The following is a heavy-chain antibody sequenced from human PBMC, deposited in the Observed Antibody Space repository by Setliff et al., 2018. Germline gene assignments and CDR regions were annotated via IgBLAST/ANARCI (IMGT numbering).Heavy chain of an antibody. CDR1: GYTFTSYA. J-gene: IGHJ4*02. D-gene: IGHD3-10*01. Sequence: ASVKVSCKASGYTFTSYAMHWVRQAPGQRLEWMGWINAGNGNTKYSQKFQGRVTITRDTFASTAYMELSSLRSEDTAVYHCARDRFVYSGSGSLVFDYWGQGTLVTVSS. CDR2: INAGNGNT. CDR3: ARDRFVYSGSGSLVFDY. V-gene: IGHV1-3*01.